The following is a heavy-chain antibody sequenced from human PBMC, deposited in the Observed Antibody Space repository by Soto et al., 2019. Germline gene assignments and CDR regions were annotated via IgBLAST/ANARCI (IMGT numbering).Heavy chain of an antibody. J-gene: IGHJ3*02. Sequence: KVSCKGSGYSFTSYWIGWVRQMPGKGLEWMGIIYPGDSDTRYSPSFQGQVTISADKSISTAYLQWSSLKASDTAMYYCAINVGYCSSTSCPSDAFDIWGQGTMVTVSS. CDR3: AINVGYCSSTSCPSDAFDI. D-gene: IGHD2-2*01. CDR1: GYSFTSYW. V-gene: IGHV5-51*01. CDR2: IYPGDSDT.